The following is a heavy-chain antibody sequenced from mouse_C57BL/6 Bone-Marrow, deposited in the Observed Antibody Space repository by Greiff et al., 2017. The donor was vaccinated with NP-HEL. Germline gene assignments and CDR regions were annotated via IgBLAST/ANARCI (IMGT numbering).Heavy chain of an antibody. V-gene: IGHV1-82*01. CDR3: ARGIYYDYDGYFDY. D-gene: IGHD2-4*01. CDR1: GYAFSSSW. Sequence: QVQLQQSGPELVKPGASVKISCKASGYAFSSSWMNWVKQRPGKGLEWIGRIYPGDGDTNYNGKFKGKATLTADKSSSTAYMQLSSLTSEDSAVYFCARGIYYDYDGYFDYWGQGTTLTVSS. CDR2: IYPGDGDT. J-gene: IGHJ2*01.